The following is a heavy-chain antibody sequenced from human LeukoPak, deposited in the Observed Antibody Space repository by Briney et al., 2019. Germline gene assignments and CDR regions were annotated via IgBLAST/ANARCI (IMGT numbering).Heavy chain of an antibody. J-gene: IGHJ4*02. CDR2: INTDASII. D-gene: IGHD1-7*01. CDR1: GFTFSSYW. CDR3: ATGNYRDY. V-gene: IGHV3-74*01. Sequence: PWGSLRLSCAASGFTFSSYWMHWVRQAPGKGLVWVSRINTDASIINYADSVKGRFTISRDSAKNTLYLQMSSLRAEDTAVYYCATGNYRDYWGQDTLDSVSS.